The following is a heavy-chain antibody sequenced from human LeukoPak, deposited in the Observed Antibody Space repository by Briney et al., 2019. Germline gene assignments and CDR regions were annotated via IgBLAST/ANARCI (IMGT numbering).Heavy chain of an antibody. CDR2: ISYDGSNK. CDR1: GFTFSSYA. J-gene: IGHJ6*02. V-gene: IGHV3-30-3*01. CDR3: ARVGYCSSTSCSYYYYYGMDV. Sequence: GGSLRLSCAASGFTFSSYAIHWVRQAPGKGLEWVAVISYDGSNKYYADSVKGRFTISRDNSKNTLYLQLNSLRAEDTAVYYCARVGYCSSTSCSYYYYYGMDVWGQGTTVTVSS. D-gene: IGHD2-2*01.